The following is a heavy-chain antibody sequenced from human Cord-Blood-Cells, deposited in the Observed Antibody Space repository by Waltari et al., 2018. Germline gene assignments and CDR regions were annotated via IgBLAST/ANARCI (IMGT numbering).Heavy chain of an antibody. CDR1: GYTFTSYD. D-gene: IGHD4-17*01. CDR2: GNPTGCNT. J-gene: IGHJ2*01. CDR3: ARGLWGDYVHFDL. V-gene: IGHV1-8*01. Sequence: QVQLVQSGAAVKKPGASVKVSCKASGYTFTSYDINWVRQATGQGLKWMGWGNPTGCNTGYTQKFQGIVTMTRNTSISTAYMELSSVRTEDTALYYCARGLWGDYVHFDLLGRVTLVTVSS.